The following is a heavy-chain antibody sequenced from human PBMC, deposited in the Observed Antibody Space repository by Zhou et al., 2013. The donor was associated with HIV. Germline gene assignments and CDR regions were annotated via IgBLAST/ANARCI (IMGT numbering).Heavy chain of an antibody. Sequence: VQLVQSGAEVRKPGASVKVSCKASGYTFTSYDINWVRQAPGQGLEWVGRITPMFGTPDYARKFRGRVKISADESSTTSYIEIFSLGREDTATYFCSRRQQLLDQWGQGTLISVSS. CDR2: ITPMFGTP. D-gene: IGHD3-10*01. CDR3: SRRQQLLDQ. V-gene: IGHV1-69*18. CDR1: GYTFTSYD. J-gene: IGHJ4*02.